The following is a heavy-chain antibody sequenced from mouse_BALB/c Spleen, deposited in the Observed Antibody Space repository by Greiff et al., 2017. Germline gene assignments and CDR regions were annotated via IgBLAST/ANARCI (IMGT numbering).Heavy chain of an antibody. J-gene: IGHJ4*01. Sequence: DVQLQESGAELVKPGASVKLSCTASGFNIKDTYMHWVKQRPEQGLEWIGRIDPANGNTKYDPKFQGKATITADTSSNTAYLQLSSLTSEDTAVYYCARGYDDAMDYWGQGTSVTVSS. D-gene: IGHD2-14*01. CDR2: IDPANGNT. CDR3: ARGYDDAMDY. CDR1: GFNIKDTY. V-gene: IGHV14-3*02.